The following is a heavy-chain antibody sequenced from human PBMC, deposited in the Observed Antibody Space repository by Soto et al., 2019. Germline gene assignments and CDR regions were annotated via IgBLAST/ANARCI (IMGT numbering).Heavy chain of an antibody. CDR1: GFTFSSYA. J-gene: IGHJ4*02. CDR2: ISGSGGST. CDR3: AKQMITFGGVIALPDY. D-gene: IGHD3-16*02. Sequence: PGGSLRLSCAASGFTFSSYAMSWVRQATGKGLEWVSAISGSGGSTYYADSVKGRFTISRDNSKNTLYLQMSSLRAEDTAVYYCAKQMITFGGVIALPDYWGQGTLVTVSS. V-gene: IGHV3-23*01.